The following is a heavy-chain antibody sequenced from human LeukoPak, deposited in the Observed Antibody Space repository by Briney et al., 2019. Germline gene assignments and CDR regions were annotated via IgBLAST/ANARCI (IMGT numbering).Heavy chain of an antibody. V-gene: IGHV3-30*03. Sequence: GGSLGLSCAASGFTFSSYGMHWVRQAPGKGLEWVAVISYDGSNKYYADSVKGRFTISRDNSKNTLYLQMNSLRAEDTAMYYCASLQLWFNGWGEGAFDIWGQGTMVTVSS. CDR3: ASLQLWFNGWGEGAFDI. CDR1: GFTFSSYG. D-gene: IGHD5-18*01. CDR2: ISYDGSNK. J-gene: IGHJ3*02.